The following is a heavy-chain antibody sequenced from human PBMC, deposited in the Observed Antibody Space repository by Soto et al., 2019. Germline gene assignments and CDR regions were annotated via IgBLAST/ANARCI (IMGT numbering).Heavy chain of an antibody. Sequence: QVQLVQSGAEVKKPGSSVKVSCKASGGTFSSNAFSWVRQAPGQGLEWMGGILGMFGTTNYAQKFQGRVTXXADEFTSTAYMELSSLTSEDTAVYYCARASTYYYVTTGYYYWGQGTLVTVSS. V-gene: IGHV1-69*12. CDR2: ILGMFGTT. CDR3: ARASTYYYVTTGYYY. D-gene: IGHD3-22*01. J-gene: IGHJ4*02. CDR1: GGTFSSNA.